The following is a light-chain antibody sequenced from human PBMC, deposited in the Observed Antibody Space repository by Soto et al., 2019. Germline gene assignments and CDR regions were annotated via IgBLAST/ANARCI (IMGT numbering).Light chain of an antibody. Sequence: EIVLTQSPATLSLSPGERATLSCRASQSVSSYLAWYQQKPDQAPRLLISDASNRATGIPARFSGSGSGTDFTLTISSLEPEDFAVYYCQQYNNWPWTFGQGTKVEIK. J-gene: IGKJ1*01. CDR1: QSVSSY. V-gene: IGKV3-11*01. CDR3: QQYNNWPWT. CDR2: DAS.